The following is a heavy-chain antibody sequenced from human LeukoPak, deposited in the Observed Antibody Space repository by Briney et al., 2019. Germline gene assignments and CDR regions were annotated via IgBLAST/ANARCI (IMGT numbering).Heavy chain of an antibody. J-gene: IGHJ4*02. D-gene: IGHD3-22*01. V-gene: IGHV3-30-3*01. CDR1: GFSISSCA. CDR2: ISADGFDE. CDR3: ARDQEVVVTRSPGGY. Sequence: GGSLRLSCAASGFSISSCALHWVRQAPGKGLEWVAVISADGFDEYYVDSVKGRFTISRDNSKNTVYLQMDSLRAVDTALYFCARDQEVVVTRSPGGYWGQGTLVTVSS.